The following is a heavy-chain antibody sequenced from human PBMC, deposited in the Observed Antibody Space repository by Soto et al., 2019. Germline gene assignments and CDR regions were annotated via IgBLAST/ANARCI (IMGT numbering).Heavy chain of an antibody. CDR2: INGYNGNT. V-gene: IGHV1-18*01. J-gene: IGHJ4*02. Sequence: QVQLVQSGAEVKKPWASVKVSCKASGYIFSDYDITWVRQAPGQGLEWRGRINGYNGNTINAQKFQGRVTLTTDTSTGTAYMELRSLRSDDSAVYYCARGKTVAATGYFDYWGQGTLVTVSS. CDR1: GYIFSDYD. CDR3: ARGKTVAATGYFDY. D-gene: IGHD6-19*01.